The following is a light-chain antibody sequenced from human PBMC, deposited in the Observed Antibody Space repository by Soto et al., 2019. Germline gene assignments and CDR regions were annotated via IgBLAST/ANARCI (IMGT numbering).Light chain of an antibody. CDR2: DDY. CDR3: GTWDTSLRAVV. V-gene: IGLV1-51*01. CDR1: SSNVGNEF. Sequence: QSVLTQPPSVSAAPGQKVTISCSGSSSNVGNEFVSWYLQLPGTAPKLLIFDDYKRPSGIPDRFSGSKSGSTATLGITGLKTGDEADYYCGTWDTSLRAVVFGGGTKLTVL. J-gene: IGLJ2*01.